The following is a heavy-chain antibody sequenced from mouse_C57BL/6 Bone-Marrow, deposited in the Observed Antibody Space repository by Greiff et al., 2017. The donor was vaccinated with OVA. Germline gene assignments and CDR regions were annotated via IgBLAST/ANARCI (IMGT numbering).Heavy chain of an antibody. Sequence: VQLQQSGAELVRPGASVKLSCTASGFTIKDDYMHWVKQRPEQGLEWIGWIDPENGDTEYASKFQGKATITADTSSNTAYLQLSSLTSEDTAVYCCTTLDGYYDFAMDYWGQGTSGTGSS. CDR1: GFTIKDDY. D-gene: IGHD2-3*01. V-gene: IGHV14-4*01. CDR2: IDPENGDT. CDR3: TTLDGYYDFAMDY. J-gene: IGHJ4*01.